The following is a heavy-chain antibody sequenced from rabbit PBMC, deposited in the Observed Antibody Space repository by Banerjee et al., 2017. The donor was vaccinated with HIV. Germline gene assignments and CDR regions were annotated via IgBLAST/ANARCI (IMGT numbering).Heavy chain of an antibody. V-gene: IGHV1S45*01. CDR3: ARDYLYAGYAGYGYAFNL. CDR1: GFSFSSSYW. D-gene: IGHD6-1*01. CDR2: IGIGSGNT. Sequence: QEQLEESGGDLVKPEGSLTLTCTASGFSFSSSYWICWVRQAPGKGLEWIACIGIGSGNTYYASWAKGRFTISKTSSTTVTLQMTSLTAADTATYFCARDYLYAGYAGYGYAFNLWGPGTLVTVS. J-gene: IGHJ4*01.